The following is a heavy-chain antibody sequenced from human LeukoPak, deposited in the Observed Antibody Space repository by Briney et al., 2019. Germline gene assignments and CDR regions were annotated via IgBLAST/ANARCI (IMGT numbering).Heavy chain of an antibody. J-gene: IGHJ6*03. V-gene: IGHV4-34*01. CDR1: GGSFSGYY. CDR2: VNHSGST. Sequence: PSETLSLTCAVYGGSFSGYYWSWIRQPPGKGLEWIGEVNHSGSTNYNPSLKSRVTMTVDTSKNQFSLKLSSVTAADTAVYYCARGEAAAGPMDYMDVWDTGATVTVSS. CDR3: ARGEAAAGPMDYMDV. D-gene: IGHD6-13*01.